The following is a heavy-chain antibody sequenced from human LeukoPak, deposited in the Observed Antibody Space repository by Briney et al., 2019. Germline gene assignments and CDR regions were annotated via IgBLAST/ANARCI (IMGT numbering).Heavy chain of an antibody. Sequence: SGPTLVKPTQTLTLTRTFSGFSLSTSGVGVGWIRQPPGKALEWLALIYWDDDKRYSPSLKSRLTITKDTSKNQVVLTMTNMDPVDTATYYCAHIPQLALYFDYWGQGTLVTVSS. CDR1: GFSLSTSGVG. CDR2: IYWDDDK. CDR3: AHIPQLALYFDY. J-gene: IGHJ4*02. V-gene: IGHV2-5*02. D-gene: IGHD2-2*01.